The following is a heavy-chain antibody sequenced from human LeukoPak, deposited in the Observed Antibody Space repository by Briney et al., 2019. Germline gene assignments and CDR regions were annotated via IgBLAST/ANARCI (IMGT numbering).Heavy chain of an antibody. Sequence: ASVKVSCKASGYTFTSYYMRWVRQAPGQGLEWMGIINPSGGSTSYAQKFQGRVTMTTDASTTTAYMELKGLRSDDTASYYCARAPLADPPPNDSSSYISNNYYHMDVWGKGTTVTVSS. V-gene: IGHV1-46*01. CDR1: GYTFTSYY. J-gene: IGHJ6*03. D-gene: IGHD4-11*01. CDR3: ARAPLADPPPNDSSSYISNNYYHMDV. CDR2: INPSGGST.